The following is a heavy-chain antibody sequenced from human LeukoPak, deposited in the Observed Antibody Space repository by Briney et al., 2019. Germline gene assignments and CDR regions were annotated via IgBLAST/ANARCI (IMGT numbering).Heavy chain of an antibody. J-gene: IGHJ4*02. CDR2: IYYSGST. CDR1: GGSISSYY. CDR3: ARGLGSPTPNQYFDY. V-gene: IGHV4-59*12. D-gene: IGHD3-16*01. Sequence: SETLSLTCTVSGGSISSYYWSWIRQPPGKGLEWIGYIYYSGSTNYNPSLKSRVTISVDTSKNQFSLKLSSVTAADTAVYYCARGLGSPTPNQYFDYWGQGTLVTVSS.